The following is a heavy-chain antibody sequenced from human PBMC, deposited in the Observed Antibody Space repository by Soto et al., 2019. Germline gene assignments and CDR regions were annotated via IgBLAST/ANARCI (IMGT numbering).Heavy chain of an antibody. CDR2: IYYSGST. CDR3: ARDNDDAFDI. J-gene: IGHJ3*02. D-gene: IGHD2-8*01. Sequence: PSETLSLTCTVSGGSISSGGYYWSWIRQHPGKGLEWIGYIYYSGSTYYNPSLKSRVTISVDTSKNQFSLKLSSVTAADTAVYYCARDNDDAFDIWGQGTMVTVSS. V-gene: IGHV4-31*03. CDR1: GGSISSGGYY.